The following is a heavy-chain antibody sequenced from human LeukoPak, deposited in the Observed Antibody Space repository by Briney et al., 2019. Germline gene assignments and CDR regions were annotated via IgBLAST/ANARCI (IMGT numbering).Heavy chain of an antibody. CDR2: INPNSGGT. D-gene: IGHD3-16*02. J-gene: IGHJ4*02. Sequence: GASVKVSCKASGYTFTGYYMHWVRQAPGQGLEWMGWINPNSGGTNYAQKFQGWVTMTRDTSISTAYMELSRLRSDDTAVYYCARGPLRLGELSLWRTTPGAWYYFDYWGQGTLVTVSS. CDR3: ARGPLRLGELSLWRTTPGAWYYFDY. CDR1: GYTFTGYY. V-gene: IGHV1-2*04.